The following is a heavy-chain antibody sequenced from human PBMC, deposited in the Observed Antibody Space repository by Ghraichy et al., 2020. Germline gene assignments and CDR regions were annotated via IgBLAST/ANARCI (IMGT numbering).Heavy chain of an antibody. CDR3: ARHGDGYSYGRSTYYFDY. Sequence: SQTLSLTCTVSGGSISSSSYYWGWIRQPPGKGLEWIGSIYYRGSTYYNPSLKSRVTISVDTSKNQFSLKLSSVTAADTAVYYCARHGDGYSYGRSTYYFDYWGQGTLVTVSS. J-gene: IGHJ4*02. V-gene: IGHV4-39*01. CDR2: IYYRGST. D-gene: IGHD5-18*01. CDR1: GGSISSSSYY.